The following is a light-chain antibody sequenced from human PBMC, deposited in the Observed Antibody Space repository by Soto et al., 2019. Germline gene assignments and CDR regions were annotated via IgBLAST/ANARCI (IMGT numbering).Light chain of an antibody. J-gene: IGKJ2*01. CDR2: GAS. Sequence: EIVLTQSPGTLSLSPGGRASLSCRASQSVSPYLAWYQQKPGQAPRLLIYGASTRAIGIPDRFSGSGSGTDLTLTISRLEPEDSAVYYCQQYGSSPPYTFGQGTKLEIK. CDR3: QQYGSSPPYT. V-gene: IGKV3-20*01. CDR1: QSVSPY.